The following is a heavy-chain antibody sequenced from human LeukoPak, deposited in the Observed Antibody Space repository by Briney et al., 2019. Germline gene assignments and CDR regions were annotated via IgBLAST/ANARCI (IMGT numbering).Heavy chain of an antibody. CDR3: ARDRITRDAFDI. J-gene: IGHJ3*02. Sequence: SVKVSCKASGGTFSSYAISWVRQAPGQGLEWMGGIIPIFGTANYAQKFQGRVTITTDESTSTAYMELSSLRSEDAAVYYCARDRITRDAFDIWGQGTMVTVSS. V-gene: IGHV1-69*05. CDR1: GGTFSSYA. D-gene: IGHD3-16*01. CDR2: IIPIFGTA.